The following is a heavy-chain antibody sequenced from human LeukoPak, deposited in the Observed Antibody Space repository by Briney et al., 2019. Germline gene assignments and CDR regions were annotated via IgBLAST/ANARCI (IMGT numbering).Heavy chain of an antibody. D-gene: IGHD6-19*01. Sequence: GGSLRLSCAASGFTFSSYAMHWVRQVPGKGLEWVAVISYDGSNKYYADSVKGRFTISRDNSKNTLYLQMNSLRAEDTAVYYCARDGSWLVYYFDYWGQGTLVTVSS. CDR3: ARDGSWLVYYFDY. CDR2: ISYDGSNK. V-gene: IGHV3-30-3*01. J-gene: IGHJ4*02. CDR1: GFTFSSYA.